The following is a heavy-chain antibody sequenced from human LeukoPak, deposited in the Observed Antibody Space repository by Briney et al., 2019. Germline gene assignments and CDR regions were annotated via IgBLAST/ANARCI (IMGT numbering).Heavy chain of an antibody. D-gene: IGHD1-20*01. V-gene: IGHV5-51*01. CDR1: AYIFGTYC. Sequence: GESLKISCKASAYIFGTYCIAWVRQMPGKGLERMGIVYPSDSDTTYSPSFQGQVTISADKSISTAYLQWSSLKASDTAIYFCARLGLTGTALYYFEYWGQGTLVTVSS. CDR3: ARLGLTGTALYYFEY. J-gene: IGHJ4*02. CDR2: VYPSDSDT.